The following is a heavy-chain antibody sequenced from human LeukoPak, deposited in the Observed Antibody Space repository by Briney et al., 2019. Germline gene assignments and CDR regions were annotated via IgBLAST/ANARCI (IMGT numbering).Heavy chain of an antibody. D-gene: IGHD2-8*02. J-gene: IGHJ4*02. CDR2: ISIGSSYI. V-gene: IGHV3-21*01. Sequence: GKSLRLSCAASGFTFRSYSMNWVRQAPGRGLEWVSSISIGSSYIYYADSMKGRFTISRDNAKNSLYLQMNSLRVEDTAIYYCARESVDAGGYGDGYDYWGQGTLVTVSS. CDR1: GFTFRSYS. CDR3: ARESVDAGGYGDGYDY.